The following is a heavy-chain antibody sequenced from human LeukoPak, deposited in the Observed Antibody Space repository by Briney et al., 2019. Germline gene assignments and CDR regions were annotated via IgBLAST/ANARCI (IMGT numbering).Heavy chain of an antibody. CDR2: IYYSGST. CDR1: GGSISSGGYY. J-gene: IGHJ5*02. D-gene: IGHD5-12*01. V-gene: IGHV4-31*03. Sequence: SQTLSLTCTVSGGSISSGGYYWSWIRQHPGKGLEWIGYIYYSGSTYYNPSLKSRVTISVDTSKNQFSLKLSSVTAADTAVYYCARSPTTIGATNWFDPWGQGILVTVSS. CDR3: ARSPTTIGATNWFDP.